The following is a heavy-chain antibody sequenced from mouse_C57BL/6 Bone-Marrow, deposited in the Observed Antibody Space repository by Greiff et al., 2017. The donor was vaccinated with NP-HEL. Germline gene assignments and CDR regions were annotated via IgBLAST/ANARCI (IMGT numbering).Heavy chain of an antibody. CDR3: ARSNYGSSYFDY. D-gene: IGHD1-1*01. CDR1: GYTFTNYW. J-gene: IGHJ2*01. CDR2: IYPGGGYP. Sequence: QVHVKQSGAELVRPGTSVKMSCKASGYTFTNYWIGWAKQRPGHGLEWIGDIYPGGGYPNYNEKFKGKATLTADKSSSTAYMQFSSLTSEDSAIYYCARSNYGSSYFDYWGQGTTLTVSS. V-gene: IGHV1-63*01.